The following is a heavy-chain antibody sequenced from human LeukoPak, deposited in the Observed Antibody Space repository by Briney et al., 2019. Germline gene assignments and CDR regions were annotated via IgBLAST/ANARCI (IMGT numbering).Heavy chain of an antibody. J-gene: IGHJ4*02. CDR2: IYTSGST. V-gene: IGHV4-4*07. D-gene: IGHD3-22*01. CDR1: GGSISGYY. Sequence: SETLSLTCTVSGGSISGYYWSWIWQPAGKGLEWIGRIYTSGSTNYNPSLKSRVTMSVDTSKNQFSLKLSSVTAADTAVYYCAREDSSGYYSSLDYWGQGTLVTASS. CDR3: AREDSSGYYSSLDY.